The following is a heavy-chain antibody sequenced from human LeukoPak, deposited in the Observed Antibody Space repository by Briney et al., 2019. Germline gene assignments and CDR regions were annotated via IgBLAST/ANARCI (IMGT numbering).Heavy chain of an antibody. D-gene: IGHD4-17*01. CDR3: ARGDYGDYRGGHFDL. Sequence: GGSLRLSCAASGFTFSSYGMHWVRQAPGKGLEWVAVISYDGSNKYYADSVKGRFTISRDNSKNTLYLQMNSLRAEDTAVYYCARGDYGDYRGGHFDLWGRGTLVTVSS. V-gene: IGHV3-30-3*01. CDR1: GFTFSSYG. CDR2: ISYDGSNK. J-gene: IGHJ2*01.